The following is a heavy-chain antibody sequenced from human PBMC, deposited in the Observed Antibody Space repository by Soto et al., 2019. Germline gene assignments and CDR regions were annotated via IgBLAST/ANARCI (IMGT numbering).Heavy chain of an antibody. CDR1: GFSFPNYA. J-gene: IGHJ4*02. CDR3: VKGSRPIPNVSGLIYGRY. D-gene: IGHD6-19*01. CDR2: ISDVGAAT. V-gene: IGHV3-23*01. Sequence: GSLRLSCAASGFSFPNYAMTWVRQAPGKGLEWVSSISDVGAATYSADSVKGRFTISRDDSRNTLYLQMDNLRAEDTAVYFCVKGSRPIPNVSGLIYGRYWGQGTTVTVSS.